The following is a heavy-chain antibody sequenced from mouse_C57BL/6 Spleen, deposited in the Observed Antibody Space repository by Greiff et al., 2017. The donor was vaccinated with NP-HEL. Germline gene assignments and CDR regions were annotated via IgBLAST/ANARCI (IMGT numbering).Heavy chain of an antibody. CDR1: GYAFTNYL. J-gene: IGHJ3*01. Sequence: VQLQQSGAELVRPGPSVKVSCKASGYAFTNYLIEWVKQRPGQGLEWIGVINPGSGGTNYNEKFKGKATLTADKSSSTAYMQLSSLTSEDSAVYFCARGYDYDLAWFAYWGQGTLVTVSA. CDR2: INPGSGGT. D-gene: IGHD2-4*01. V-gene: IGHV1-54*01. CDR3: ARGYDYDLAWFAY.